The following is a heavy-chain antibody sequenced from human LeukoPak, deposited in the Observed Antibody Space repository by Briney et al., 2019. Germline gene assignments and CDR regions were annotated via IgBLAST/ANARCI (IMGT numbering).Heavy chain of an antibody. CDR2: ISSSSSYI. Sequence: GGSLRLSCAASGFTFSSYSMNWVRQAPGKGLEWVSSISSSSSYIYYADSVKGRFTISRDNAKNTLYLQMNSLRVEDTAVYYCARGPPDGSGSYYPGAYWGQGTLVTVSS. J-gene: IGHJ4*02. CDR1: GFTFSSYS. CDR3: ARGPPDGSGSYYPGAY. V-gene: IGHV3-21*01. D-gene: IGHD3-10*01.